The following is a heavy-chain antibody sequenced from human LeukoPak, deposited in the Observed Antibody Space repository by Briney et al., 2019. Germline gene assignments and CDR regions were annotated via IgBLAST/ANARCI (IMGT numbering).Heavy chain of an antibody. D-gene: IGHD6-6*01. CDR1: GFTFDDHG. J-gene: IGHJ4*02. CDR2: IKWDGGRT. V-gene: IGHV3-20*04. CDR3: ARGGVYSSSSFDY. Sequence: GGSLRLSCAASGFTFDDHGMSWVRQAPGKGLEWVSGIKWDGGRTGYADSVKGRFTISRDNAKNSVYLQMNSLRAEDTAVYYCARGGVYSSSSFDYWGQGTLVTVSS.